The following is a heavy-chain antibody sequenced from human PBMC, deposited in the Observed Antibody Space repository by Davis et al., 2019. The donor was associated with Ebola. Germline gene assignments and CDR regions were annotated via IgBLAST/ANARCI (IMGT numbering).Heavy chain of an antibody. Sequence: AASVKVSCKASGYTFTSYDINWVRQATGQGLEWMGIINPSGGSTSYAQKFQGRVTMTRDTSTSTVYMELSSLRSEDTAVYYCARAVAGLYYFDYWGQGTLVTVSS. J-gene: IGHJ4*02. CDR3: ARAVAGLYYFDY. CDR2: INPSGGST. D-gene: IGHD6-19*01. V-gene: IGHV1-46*03. CDR1: GYTFTSYD.